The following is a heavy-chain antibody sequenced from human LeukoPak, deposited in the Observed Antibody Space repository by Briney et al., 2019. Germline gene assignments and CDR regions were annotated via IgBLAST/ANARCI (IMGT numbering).Heavy chain of an antibody. Sequence: ASVKVSCKASGYTFTNYAMNWVRQAPGQGLEWMGWINTNTGNPTYAQGFTGRFVFSLDTSVSTAYLQISSLKADDTAVYYCARDSVPMIVVVIADPEYFQHWGQGTLVTVSS. CDR3: ARDSVPMIVVVIADPEYFQH. V-gene: IGHV7-4-1*02. CDR1: GYTFTNYA. J-gene: IGHJ1*01. D-gene: IGHD3-22*01. CDR2: INTNTGNP.